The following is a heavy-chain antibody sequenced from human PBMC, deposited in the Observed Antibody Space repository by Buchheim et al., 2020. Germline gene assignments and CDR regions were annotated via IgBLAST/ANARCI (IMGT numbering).Heavy chain of an antibody. J-gene: IGHJ4*02. CDR2: IDWDDDK. Sequence: STTGMCVSWIRQPPGKALEWLALIDWDDDKYYSTSLKTRLTISKDTSKNQVVLTMTNMGPVDTATYYCARTYYYGSGSYSTDYWGQGTL. D-gene: IGHD3-10*01. V-gene: IGHV2-70*01. CDR3: ARTYYYGSGSYSTDY. CDR1: STTGMC.